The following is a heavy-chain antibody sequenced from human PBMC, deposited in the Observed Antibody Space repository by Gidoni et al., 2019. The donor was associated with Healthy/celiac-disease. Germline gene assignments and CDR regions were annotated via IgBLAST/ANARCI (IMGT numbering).Heavy chain of an antibody. V-gene: IGHV1-69*01. J-gene: IGHJ4*02. CDR3: ARAGGSYDSSGYYDY. Sequence: QVQLVQSVSEVQKPGSSVQFSCNASGGTFSSYAISWVRQAPGQGLEWMGGIIPIFGTANDAQKFQGRVTINAEESTRTAYMELSSLRSEDTAVYYCARAGGSYDSSGYYDYWGQGTLVTVSS. CDR2: IIPIFGTA. CDR1: GGTFSSYA. D-gene: IGHD3-22*01.